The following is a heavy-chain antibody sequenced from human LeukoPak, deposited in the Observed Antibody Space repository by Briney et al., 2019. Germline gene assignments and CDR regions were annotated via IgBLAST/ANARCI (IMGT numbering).Heavy chain of an antibody. V-gene: IGHV1-18*01. CDR2: ISAYNGYT. CDR1: GYTFTDYP. J-gene: IGHJ4*02. CDR3: ARVGGNYDGLIDH. Sequence: GASVKVSCKASGYTFTDYPIGWVRQAPGQGLEWMGWISAYNGYTNYAQSLQGRVTMTTDTSTSTAFMELRSLRSDDTAMYYCARVGGNYDGLIDHWGQGTLVTVSS. D-gene: IGHD3-3*01.